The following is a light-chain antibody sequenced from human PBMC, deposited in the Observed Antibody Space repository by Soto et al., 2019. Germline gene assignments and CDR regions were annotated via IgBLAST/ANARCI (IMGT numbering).Light chain of an antibody. CDR2: LAS. CDR3: QQYTNWPWK. J-gene: IGKJ1*01. Sequence: EIVLTQSPGTLSSFPVDRVTLSCRASQAVNTRLAWYQHKPGQAPRLLIYLASNRAAGVPARFSGSGSGTDFTLTISSLQSEDFALYYCQQYTNWPWKFGKGTKVDIK. CDR1: QAVNTR. V-gene: IGKV3D-15*01.